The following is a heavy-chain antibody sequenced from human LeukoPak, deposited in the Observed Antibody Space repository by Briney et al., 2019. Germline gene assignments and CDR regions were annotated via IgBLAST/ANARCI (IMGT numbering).Heavy chain of an antibody. Sequence: SETLSLTCTVSGGSISGYYWSWIRQPPGKGLEWITYFYYGGRPNYNPPLRSRVTVSVDTSKNQFSLKLNSVTAADTAVYYCARAPSYCGGDCTVYFDYWGQGTLVTVSS. CDR2: FYYGGRP. CDR1: GGSISGYY. D-gene: IGHD2-21*02. CDR3: ARAPSYCGGDCTVYFDY. V-gene: IGHV4-59*01. J-gene: IGHJ4*02.